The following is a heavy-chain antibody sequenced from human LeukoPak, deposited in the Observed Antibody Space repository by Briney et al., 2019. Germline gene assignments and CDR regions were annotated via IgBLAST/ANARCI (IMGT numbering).Heavy chain of an antibody. J-gene: IGHJ5*02. V-gene: IGHV4-34*01. Sequence: PSETLSLTRAVYGGSFSGYYWSWIRQPPGKGLEWIGEINHSGSTNYNPSLKSRVTISVDTSKNQFSLKLSSVTAADTAVYYCARRAARQNWFDPWGQGTLVTVSS. CDR1: GGSFSGYY. D-gene: IGHD6-6*01. CDR2: INHSGST. CDR3: ARRAARQNWFDP.